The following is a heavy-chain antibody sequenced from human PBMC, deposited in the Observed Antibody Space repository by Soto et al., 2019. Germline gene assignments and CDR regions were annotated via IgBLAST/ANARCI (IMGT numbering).Heavy chain of an antibody. CDR1: GGSISTYY. CDR3: ARGGHCTNGVCSALDY. Sequence: QVQLQESGPGLVKPSETLSLTCTVSGGSISTYYWNWIRQPPGKGLEWIGYIYYGGSANYNPSLKSRDTISGETTKKQFSLKLSSVTAAGTAVYYCARGGHCTNGVCSALDYWGQGTLVTVSS. V-gene: IGHV4-59*08. CDR2: IYYGGSA. D-gene: IGHD2-8*01. J-gene: IGHJ4*02.